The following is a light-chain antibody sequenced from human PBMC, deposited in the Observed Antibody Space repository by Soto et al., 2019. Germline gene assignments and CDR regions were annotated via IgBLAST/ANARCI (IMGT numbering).Light chain of an antibody. CDR3: QQYDNKPPIT. V-gene: IGKV3-15*01. J-gene: IGKJ5*01. Sequence: EIVMTQSPATLSVSPGERATLSCRASQSVSTNLAWYQQKPGQAPRLLIYATSTRATGIPDRFTGSGSGTEFTLTISSLQSEDFAVYHCQQYDNKPPITFGQGTRWRL. CDR1: QSVSTN. CDR2: ATS.